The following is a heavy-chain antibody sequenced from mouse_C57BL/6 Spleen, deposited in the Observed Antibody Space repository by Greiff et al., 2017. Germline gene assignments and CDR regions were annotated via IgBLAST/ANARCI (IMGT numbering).Heavy chain of an antibody. V-gene: IGHV3-6*01. CDR3: AREPSDDYDYFDY. J-gene: IGHJ2*01. D-gene: IGHD2-4*01. CDR1: GYSITSGYY. Sequence: EVQLVESGPGLVKPSQSLSLTCSVTGYSITSGYYWNWIRQFPGNKLEWMGYISYDGSNNYNPSLKNRISITRDTSKNQFFLKLNSVTTEDTATYYCAREPSDDYDYFDYWGQGTTLTVSS. CDR2: ISYDGSN.